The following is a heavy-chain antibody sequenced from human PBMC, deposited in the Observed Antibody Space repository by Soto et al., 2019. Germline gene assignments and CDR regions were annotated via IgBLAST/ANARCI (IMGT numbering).Heavy chain of an antibody. J-gene: IGHJ4*02. D-gene: IGHD3-22*01. Sequence: PGGSLRLSCAASGFTFSTYAMVWVRQAPGKGLEWVSGISGSVGRIYYADSVKGRFTISRENSKTTLFLQMNSRRAEDTAFFYCAKDGDSRGYYYDFSDYWGQGTLVTVSS. CDR2: ISGSVGRI. CDR3: AKDGDSRGYYYDFSDY. V-gene: IGHV3-23*01. CDR1: GFTFSTYA.